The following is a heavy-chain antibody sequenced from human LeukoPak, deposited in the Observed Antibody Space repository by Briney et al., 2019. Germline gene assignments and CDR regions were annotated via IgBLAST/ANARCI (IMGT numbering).Heavy chain of an antibody. CDR2: ISFDGSNK. D-gene: IGHD1-26*01. CDR1: GFTFSNYG. Sequence: GGSLRLSCAASGFTFSNYGMHWVRQAPGKGLEWVAVISFDGSNKYYADSVKGRFTISRDNSKNTLYLQMNSLRAEDTAVYYCAKSIVGATGDAFDIWGQGTEVTVSS. CDR3: AKSIVGATGDAFDI. V-gene: IGHV3-30*18. J-gene: IGHJ3*02.